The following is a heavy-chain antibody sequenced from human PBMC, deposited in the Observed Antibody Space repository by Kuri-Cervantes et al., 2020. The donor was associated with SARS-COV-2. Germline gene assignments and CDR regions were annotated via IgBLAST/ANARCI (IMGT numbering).Heavy chain of an antibody. D-gene: IGHD2-21*01. CDR2: IKSKPDGGAT. CDR3: TSGRIADRLGAFDI. J-gene: IGHJ3*02. CDR1: GFTFYNAW. V-gene: IGHV3-15*01. Sequence: GGSLRLSCAASGFTFYNAWMSWVRQAPGKGLEWVGRIKSKPDGGATEYAAPVKGRFTFSRDDSKNTLYLQMNSLKTEDTAVYYCTSGRIADRLGAFDIWGQGQWSPSPQ.